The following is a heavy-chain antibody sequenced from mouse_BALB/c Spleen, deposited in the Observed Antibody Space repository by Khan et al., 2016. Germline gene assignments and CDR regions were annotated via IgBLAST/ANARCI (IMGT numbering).Heavy chain of an antibody. CDR1: GYSITSDYA. J-gene: IGHJ3*01. Sequence: EVQLQESGPGLVKPSQSLSLTCTVTGYSITSDYAWNWIRQFPGNKLEWMGYISYSGITSYNPSLKRRISITRDTSKNQFFLQLISVTTEDTATYYCAYDGYYAWFPYWGQGTLVTVSA. D-gene: IGHD2-3*01. CDR3: AYDGYYAWFPY. V-gene: IGHV3-2*02. CDR2: ISYSGIT.